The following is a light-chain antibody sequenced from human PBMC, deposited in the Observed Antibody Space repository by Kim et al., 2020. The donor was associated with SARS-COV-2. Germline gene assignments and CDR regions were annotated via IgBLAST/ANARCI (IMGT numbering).Light chain of an antibody. CDR1: SSNIAGNS. CDR3: AAWYDSLKMHV. CDR2: AAD. J-gene: IGLJ1*01. V-gene: IGLV1-44*01. Sequence: QSVLTQTPSASGTPGQRVTISCSGSSSNIAGNSVNWYQQVPGSAPKVLIYAADQRPSGVPDRISGSKSDTSASLAISGLLSDDEGDYYCAAWYDSLKMHVFGPGTKVTVL.